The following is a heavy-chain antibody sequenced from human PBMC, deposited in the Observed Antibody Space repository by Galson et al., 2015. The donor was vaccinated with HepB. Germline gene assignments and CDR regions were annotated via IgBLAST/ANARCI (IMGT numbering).Heavy chain of an antibody. J-gene: IGHJ5*02. CDR2: IRSKGNNYAT. CDR3: TRTGGDNSRAWFDR. D-gene: IGHD2/OR15-2a*01. Sequence: SLRLSCAASGFTFSGSALHWVRQASGRGLEWVGRIRSKGNNYATTYGVSVKGRFTIYRDDSRNTAYLQMNTLKVEDTAVYYCTRTGGDNSRAWFDRWGQGTLVTVSS. V-gene: IGHV3-73*01. CDR1: GFTFSGSA.